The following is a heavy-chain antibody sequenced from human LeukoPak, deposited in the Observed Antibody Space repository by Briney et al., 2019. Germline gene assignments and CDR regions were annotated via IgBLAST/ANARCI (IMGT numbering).Heavy chain of an antibody. CDR2: INPSAGST. J-gene: IGHJ4*02. D-gene: IGHD3-3*01. V-gene: IGHV1-46*01. Sequence: GASVKVSCRASGYTLTSHYMHWVRQAPGQGLEWMGIINPSAGSTSYPQKFQGRVTMTRDTSTSTVYMELSRLRSEDTAVYYCAAPGASGFVGNFWSGPLDFWGQGTLVTVSS. CDR3: AAPGASGFVGNFWSGPLDF. CDR1: GYTLTSHY.